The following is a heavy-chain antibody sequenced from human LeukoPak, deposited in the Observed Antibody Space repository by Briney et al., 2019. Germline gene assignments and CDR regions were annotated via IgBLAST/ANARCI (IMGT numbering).Heavy chain of an antibody. CDR1: GFTFSSYW. V-gene: IGHV3-74*01. D-gene: IGHD1-26*01. CDR2: INSDGSIT. CDR3: ARGRWELPNWFDP. J-gene: IGHJ5*02. Sequence: PGGSLRLSCAAPGFTFSSYWMHWVRQAPGKGLVWVSRINSDGSITTYADSVKGRFTISRDNAKDTLYLQMNSLRAEDTAVYYCARGRWELPNWFDPWGQGTLVTVSS.